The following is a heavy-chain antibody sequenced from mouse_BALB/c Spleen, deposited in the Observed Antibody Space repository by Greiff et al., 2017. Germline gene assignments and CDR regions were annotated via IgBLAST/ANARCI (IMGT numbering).Heavy chain of an antibody. J-gene: IGHJ3*01. Sequence: EVQVVESGGGLVQPGGSRKLSCAASGFTFSSFGMHWVRQAPEKGLEWVAYISSGSSTIYYADTVKGRFTISRDNPKNTLFLQMTSLRSEDTAMYYCARDYYGSSYRTWFAYWGQGTLVTVSA. CDR3: ARDYYGSSYRTWFAY. CDR1: GFTFSSFG. V-gene: IGHV5-17*02. D-gene: IGHD1-1*01. CDR2: ISSGSSTI.